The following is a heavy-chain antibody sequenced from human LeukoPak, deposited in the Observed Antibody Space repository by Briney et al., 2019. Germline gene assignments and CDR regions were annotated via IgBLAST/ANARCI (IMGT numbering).Heavy chain of an antibody. CDR1: GGTFSSYA. Sequence: GASVKVSCKASGGTFSSYAISWVRQAPGQGLEWMGRIIPILGIANYAQKFQGRVTITADKSTSTAYVELSSLRSEDTAVYYCAREEGSRGSGSYRQYYYYYGMDVWGQGTTVTVSS. V-gene: IGHV1-69*04. J-gene: IGHJ6*02. CDR3: AREEGSRGSGSYRQYYYYYGMDV. CDR2: IIPILGIA. D-gene: IGHD3-10*01.